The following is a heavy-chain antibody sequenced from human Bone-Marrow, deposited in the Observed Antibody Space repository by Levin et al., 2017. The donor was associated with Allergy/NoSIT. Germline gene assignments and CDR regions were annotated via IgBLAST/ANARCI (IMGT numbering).Heavy chain of an antibody. Sequence: TGGSLRLSCAASGFTFNMYWMHWVRQVPGKGLVWVSRINSDASSTSYADSVKGRFSISRDNAKNTVYLHMNSLRAEDTAVYECAGVGRYDTNNFYRWWGAFDIWGQGTKVTVSS. CDR1: GFTFNMYW. CDR2: INSDASST. D-gene: IGHD3-22*01. CDR3: AGVGRYDTNNFYRWWGAFDI. V-gene: IGHV3-74*01. J-gene: IGHJ3*02.